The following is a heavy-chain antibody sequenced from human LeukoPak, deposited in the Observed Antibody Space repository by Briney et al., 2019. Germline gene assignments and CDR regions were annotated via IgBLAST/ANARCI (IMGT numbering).Heavy chain of an antibody. Sequence: SETLSLTCTVSGGSISSYYWSWIRQPPGKGLEWIGYIYYSGSTNYNPSLKSRVTISVDTSKNQFSLKLASVTAADTAVYYCARGVPEYYDFWSGYFYYFDYWGQGTLVTVSS. D-gene: IGHD3-3*01. CDR3: ARGVPEYYDFWSGYFYYFDY. V-gene: IGHV4-59*01. CDR1: GGSISSYY. J-gene: IGHJ4*02. CDR2: IYYSGST.